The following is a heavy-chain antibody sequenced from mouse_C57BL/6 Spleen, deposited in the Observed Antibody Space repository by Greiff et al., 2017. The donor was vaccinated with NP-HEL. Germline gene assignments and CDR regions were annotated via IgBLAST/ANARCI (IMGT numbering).Heavy chain of an antibody. CDR2: ISYDGSN. CDR1: GYSITSGYY. J-gene: IGHJ2*01. Sequence: EVQLQESGPGLVKPSQSLSLTCSVTGYSITSGYYWNWIRQFPGNKLEWMGYISYDGSNNYNPSLKNRISITRDTSKNQFFLKLNSVTTEDTATYYCAREGHYDGYFDYWGQGTTLTVSS. D-gene: IGHD2-3*01. CDR3: AREGHYDGYFDY. V-gene: IGHV3-6*01.